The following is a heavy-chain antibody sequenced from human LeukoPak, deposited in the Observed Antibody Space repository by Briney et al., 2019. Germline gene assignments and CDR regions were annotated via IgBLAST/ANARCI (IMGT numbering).Heavy chain of an antibody. D-gene: IGHD6-19*01. Sequence: SETLSLTCTVSGGSISSYYWSWIRQPPGKGLEWIGYIYYSGSTNYNPSLKSRVTISVDTSKNQFSLKLSSVTAADTAVYYCASSSPRGGWYVNYYYGMDVWGQGTTVTVSS. CDR2: IYYSGST. CDR3: ASSSPRGGWYVNYYYGMDV. J-gene: IGHJ6*02. CDR1: GGSISSYY. V-gene: IGHV4-59*01.